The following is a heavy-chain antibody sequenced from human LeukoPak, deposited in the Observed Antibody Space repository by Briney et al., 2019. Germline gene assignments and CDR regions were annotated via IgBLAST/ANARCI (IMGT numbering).Heavy chain of an antibody. V-gene: IGHV3-23*01. J-gene: IGHJ4*02. CDR3: AKDLDTYNFGYPSI. Sequence: PGGSLRLSCAVSGFTFSSYAMTWVRQAPGKGLEWVSAISGSGGSPYYADSVKGRFTISRDNSKNTLYLQMNSLRAEDTAVYYCAKDLDTYNFGYPSIWGQGTLVTVSS. CDR2: ISGSGGSP. CDR1: GFTFSSYA. D-gene: IGHD5-18*01.